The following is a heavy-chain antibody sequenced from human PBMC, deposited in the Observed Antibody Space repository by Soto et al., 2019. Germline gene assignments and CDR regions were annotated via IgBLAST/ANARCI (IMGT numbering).Heavy chain of an antibody. V-gene: IGHV1-69*13. D-gene: IGHD5-12*01. J-gene: IGHJ4*02. CDR3: ASEVTVASYSFDF. CDR1: GGTFNNYA. Sequence: ASVKVSCKASGGTFNNYALSWVRQAPGQGLERVGGIIPIFNSANYAQKFQGRVTITADDSTSTAYMELRSLRPDNTAVYYCASEVTVASYSFDFWGRGTLVAVSS. CDR2: IIPIFNSA.